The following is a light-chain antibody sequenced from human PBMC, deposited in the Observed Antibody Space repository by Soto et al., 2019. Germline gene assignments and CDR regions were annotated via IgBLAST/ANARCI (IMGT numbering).Light chain of an antibody. V-gene: IGLV1-44*01. Sequence: QLVLTQPPSASGTPGQRVTISCSGGRSDIGSNTVDWYQQLPGTAPKLLIYSNNQRPSGVPDRFSGSKSGTSASLAISRPQSEDEADYYCAAWDDSLNVYVFGTGTKVTVL. J-gene: IGLJ1*01. CDR3: AAWDDSLNVYV. CDR1: RSDIGSNT. CDR2: SNN.